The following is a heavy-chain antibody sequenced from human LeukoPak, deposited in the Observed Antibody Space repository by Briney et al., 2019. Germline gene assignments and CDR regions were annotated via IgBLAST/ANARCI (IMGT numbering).Heavy chain of an antibody. CDR3: ARDQPVVTPLGY. D-gene: IGHD4-23*01. CDR2: IYSGGTT. J-gene: IGHJ4*02. V-gene: IGHV3-53*01. Sequence: GGSLRLSCAASGFTVSNNFMSWVRQAPGKGLELVSLIYSGGTTKYADSVRGRFTISRDNSKNTLYLQMNSLRAEDTAVYYCARDQPVVTPLGYWGQGTLVTVSS. CDR1: GFTVSNNF.